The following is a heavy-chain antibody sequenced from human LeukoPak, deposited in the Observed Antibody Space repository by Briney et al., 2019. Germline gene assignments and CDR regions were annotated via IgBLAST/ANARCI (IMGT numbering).Heavy chain of an antibody. Sequence: ASVKVSCKASGYTFTSYAMHWVRQMPGKGLEWMGIIYPGDSDTRYSPSFQGQVTISADKSISTAYLQWSSLKASDTALYYCARPLGSGSYTEYFQHWGQGTLVTVSS. J-gene: IGHJ1*01. CDR2: IYPGDSDT. CDR1: GYTFTSYA. V-gene: IGHV5-51*01. CDR3: ARPLGSGSYTEYFQH. D-gene: IGHD3-10*02.